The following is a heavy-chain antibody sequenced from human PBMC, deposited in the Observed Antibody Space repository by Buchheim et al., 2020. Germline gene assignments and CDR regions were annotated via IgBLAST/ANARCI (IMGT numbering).Heavy chain of an antibody. CDR1: GFTFSSYR. CDR2: ISSSSTYI. J-gene: IGHJ4*02. D-gene: IGHD4-17*01. Sequence: EVQLVESGGGLVKPGGSLRLSCAASGFTFSSYRMNWVRQAPGKGLEWDSSISSSSTYIYYADSVKGRFTISRDNAKNSLYLQMNSLRAEDTAVYYCARDGVYGDSQLRVEIDYWGQGTL. V-gene: IGHV3-21*01. CDR3: ARDGVYGDSQLRVEIDY.